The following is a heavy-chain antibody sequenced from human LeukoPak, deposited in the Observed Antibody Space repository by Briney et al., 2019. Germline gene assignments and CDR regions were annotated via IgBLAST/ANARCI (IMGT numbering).Heavy chain of an antibody. CDR1: GFTFNTYT. CDR2: ISNSGGST. CDR3: AKCVILTGRYMDV. D-gene: IGHD3-9*01. Sequence: GGSLRLSCAASGFTFNTYTMYWVRQAPGKGLEWVSGISNSGGSTYYADSVKGRFTISRDNSKNTLYLQMNSLRAEDTAVYYCAKCVILTGRYMDVWGKGTTVTISS. J-gene: IGHJ6*03. V-gene: IGHV3-23*01.